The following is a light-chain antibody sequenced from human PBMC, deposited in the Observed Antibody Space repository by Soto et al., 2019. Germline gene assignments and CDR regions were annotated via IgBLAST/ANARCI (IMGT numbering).Light chain of an antibody. V-gene: IGLV2-14*01. J-gene: IGLJ1*01. CDR2: EVS. Sequence: QSALTQPASVSGSPGESITISCTGTGSDVGDYDYVSWYQHHPGKAPKLMIYEVSNRPSGVSNRFSGSKSGNTASLTISGLQAEDEADYFCSSHTSSQAYVFGTGTK. CDR1: GSDVGDYDY. CDR3: SSHTSSQAYV.